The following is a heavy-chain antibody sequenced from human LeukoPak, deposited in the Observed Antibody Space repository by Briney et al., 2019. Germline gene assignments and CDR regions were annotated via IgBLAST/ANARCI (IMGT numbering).Heavy chain of an antibody. CDR2: IYNSGTT. CDR3: ARPITWITEGFDF. Sequence: SSETLSLTCDVSGYSISSGYYWGWIRQSPGKGLEWIASIYNSGTTFYNPSLKSRVTLSVDTSKNQFSLKMRSVTAADTAVYYCARPITWITEGFDFWGQGILVTVSS. D-gene: IGHD3-16*01. V-gene: IGHV4-38-2*01. CDR1: GYSISSGYY. J-gene: IGHJ5*01.